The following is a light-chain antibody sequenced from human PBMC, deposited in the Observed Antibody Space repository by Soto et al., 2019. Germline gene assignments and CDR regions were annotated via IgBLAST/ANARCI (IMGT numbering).Light chain of an antibody. CDR3: QQRSNWPYT. CDR1: QSISSY. Sequence: EIVLTQSPATLSLSPGERATLSCRASQSISSYLAWYQQKPGQAPRLLIYDASNRATGTPARFSGSGSGTVFTLTISSLEPEDFAVYYCQQRSNWPYTFGGGTKVEIK. CDR2: DAS. J-gene: IGKJ4*01. V-gene: IGKV3-11*01.